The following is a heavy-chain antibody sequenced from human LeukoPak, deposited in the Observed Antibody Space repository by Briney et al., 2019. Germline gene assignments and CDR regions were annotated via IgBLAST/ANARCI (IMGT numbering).Heavy chain of an antibody. V-gene: IGHV4-59*01. CDR2: IYYSGST. CDR3: ARVPVTDYVWGSSLGAFDI. Sequence: PSETLSLTCTVSGGSISSYYWSWIRQPPGKGLEWIGYIYYSGSTNYNPSLKSRVTISVDTSKNQSSLKLSSVTAADTAVYYCARVPVTDYVWGSSLGAFDIWGQGTMVTVSS. J-gene: IGHJ3*02. CDR1: GGSISSYY. D-gene: IGHD3-16*01.